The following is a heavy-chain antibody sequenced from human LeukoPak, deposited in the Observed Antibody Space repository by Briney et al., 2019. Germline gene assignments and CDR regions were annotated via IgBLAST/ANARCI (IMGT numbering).Heavy chain of an antibody. D-gene: IGHD4-17*01. J-gene: IGHJ4*02. CDR3: AKDLSTVTRYFDY. Sequence: YPGGSLRLSCAASGFTFSSYGMHWVRQAPGKGLEWVAVISYDGSNKYYADSVKGRFTISRDNSKNTLYLQMNSLRAEDTAVYYCAKDLSTVTRYFDYWGQGTLVTVSS. CDR1: GFTFSSYG. V-gene: IGHV3-30*18. CDR2: ISYDGSNK.